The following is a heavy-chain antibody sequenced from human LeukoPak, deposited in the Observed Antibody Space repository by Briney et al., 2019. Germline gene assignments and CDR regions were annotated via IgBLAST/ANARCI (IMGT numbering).Heavy chain of an antibody. D-gene: IGHD6-19*01. CDR3: ARASASSGWGRQGWFDP. CDR2: IYHSGST. CDR1: GGSISSGGYS. V-gene: IGHV4-30-2*01. J-gene: IGHJ5*02. Sequence: SETLSLTCAVSGGSISSGGYSWSWIRQPPGKGLEWIGYIYHSGSTYYNPSLKSRVTISVDRSKNQFSLKLSSVTAADTAVYYCARASASSGWGRQGWFDPWGQGTLVTVSS.